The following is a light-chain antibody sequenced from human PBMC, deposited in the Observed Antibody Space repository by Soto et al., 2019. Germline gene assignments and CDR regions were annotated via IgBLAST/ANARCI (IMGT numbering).Light chain of an antibody. CDR1: QSVSSN. CDR3: HQRQSWPRT. Sequence: EVVMTQSPATLSVSPWERATLSCRASQSVSSNLAWYQQKPGQSPRLLIYATSTRATGVPARFSASGSGTDFTLTISDVQPEDFALYYCHQRQSWPRTFGQGTKVDIK. V-gene: IGKV3-15*01. CDR2: ATS. J-gene: IGKJ1*01.